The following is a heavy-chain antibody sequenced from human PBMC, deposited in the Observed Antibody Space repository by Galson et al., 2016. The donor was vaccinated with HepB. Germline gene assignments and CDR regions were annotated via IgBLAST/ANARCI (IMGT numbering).Heavy chain of an antibody. D-gene: IGHD2/OR15-2a*01. V-gene: IGHV1-18*01. CDR1: GYTFTTSG. Sequence: VKVSCKASGYTFTTSGISWVRQAPGQGLEWMGWISTYSGNTKYAQKFQGGLTLTTDSSTTTAYMELWSLRFDDTALYYCARDVQYRFDSWGQGTLVTVSS. CDR2: ISTYSGNT. CDR3: ARDVQYRFDS. J-gene: IGHJ4*02.